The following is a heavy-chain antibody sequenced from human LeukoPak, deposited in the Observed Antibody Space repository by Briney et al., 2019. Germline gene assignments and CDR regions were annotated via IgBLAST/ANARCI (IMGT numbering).Heavy chain of an antibody. J-gene: IGHJ6*02. CDR2: ISYDGSNK. V-gene: IGHV3-30*18. D-gene: IGHD6-19*01. CDR3: AKCIEGGQWQDYYYYYGMDV. Sequence: GGSLRLSCAASGFTFSSYGMHWVRQAPGKGLEWVAVISYDGSNKYYADSVKGRFTISRDNSKNTLYLQMNSLRAEDTAVYYCAKCIEGGQWQDYYYYYGMDVWGQGTTVTVSS. CDR1: GFTFSSYG.